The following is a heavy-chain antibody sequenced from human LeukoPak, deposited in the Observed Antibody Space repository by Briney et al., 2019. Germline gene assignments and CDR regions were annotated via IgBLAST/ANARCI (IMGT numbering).Heavy chain of an antibody. V-gene: IGHV3-23*01. Sequence: GGSLRLSCAASGFTFNNYDMSWVRQAPGKGLEWVSSISTSGGSTYYADSVKGRFTISRDNSKSTLFLQMNSLRGDDTAVYYCARGGGHLAYWGKGPLVPASS. D-gene: IGHD3-16*01. CDR3: ARGGGHLAY. CDR1: GFTFNNYD. J-gene: IGHJ4*02. CDR2: ISTSGGST.